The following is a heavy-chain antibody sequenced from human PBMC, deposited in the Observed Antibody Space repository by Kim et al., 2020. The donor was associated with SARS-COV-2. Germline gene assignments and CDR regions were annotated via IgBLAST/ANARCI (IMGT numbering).Heavy chain of an antibody. CDR3: AKLSVIMTEVGSGLDV. V-gene: IGHV3-30*18. D-gene: IGHD3-22*01. J-gene: IGHJ6*02. CDR1: GFTFSHYG. Sequence: GGSLRLSCLGSGFTFSHYGIHWVRQAPGKGLEWVAVISYDGEYKYYADSVKGRFTLSRDNSKNTVYLQMNSLRAGDTAIYYCAKLSVIMTEVGSGLDVWGQGTAVTVSS. CDR2: ISYDGEYK.